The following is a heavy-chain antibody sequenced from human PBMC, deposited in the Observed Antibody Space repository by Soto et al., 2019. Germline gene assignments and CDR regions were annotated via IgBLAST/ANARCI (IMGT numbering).Heavy chain of an antibody. Sequence: QVQLVESGGGVVQPGRSLRLSCAASGFTFSSYGMHWVRQAPGKGLEWVAVISYDGSNKYYADSVKGRFTIARDNSKNTLFLHMSSLRAEDTVVYYCVKDGSSGWPYYYGLDVWGQGTSVTVSS. D-gene: IGHD6-19*01. CDR2: ISYDGSNK. V-gene: IGHV3-30*18. CDR1: GFTFSSYG. J-gene: IGHJ6*02. CDR3: VKDGSSGWPYYYGLDV.